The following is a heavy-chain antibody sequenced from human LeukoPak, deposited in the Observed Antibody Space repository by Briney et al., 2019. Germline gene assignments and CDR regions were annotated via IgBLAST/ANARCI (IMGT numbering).Heavy chain of an antibody. D-gene: IGHD2-21*01. CDR3: ATNSIFDY. J-gene: IGHJ4*02. V-gene: IGHV3-66*01. CDR1: GFTVSFNY. Sequence: PGGSLRLSCAASGFTVSFNYMSWVRQAPGKGLEWVSVISSGGTTYYADSVKGRFTISRDNSKNTLFLQMSSLRAEDTALYYCATNSIFDYWGQGTLVTVSS. CDR2: ISSGGTT.